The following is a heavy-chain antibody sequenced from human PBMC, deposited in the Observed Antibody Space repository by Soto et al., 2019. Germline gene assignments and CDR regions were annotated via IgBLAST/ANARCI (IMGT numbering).Heavy chain of an antibody. Sequence: QVQLVQSGAEVKKPGSSVKVSCKASGGTFSSYAISWVRQAPGQGLEWMGGIIPIFGTANYAQKFQGGITLSADESPSTADMELCGLSSEVAEVYYCASGDDDFWSGRGGGMDFWGQGTTVTVSS. D-gene: IGHD3-3*01. CDR1: GGTFSSYA. CDR3: ASGDDDFWSGRGGGMDF. J-gene: IGHJ6*02. CDR2: IIPIFGTA. V-gene: IGHV1-69*12.